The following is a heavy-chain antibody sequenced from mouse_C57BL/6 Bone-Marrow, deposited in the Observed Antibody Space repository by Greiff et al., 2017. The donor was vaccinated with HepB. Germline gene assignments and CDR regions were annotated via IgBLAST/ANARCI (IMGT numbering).Heavy chain of an antibody. CDR3: ARLGIDY. Sequence: EVKLMESGGGLVKPGGSLKLSCAASGFTFSDYGMHWVRQAPEKGLEWVAYISSGSSTIYYADTVKGRFTISRDNAKNTLFLQMTSLRSEDTAMYYCARLGIDYWGQGTTLTVSS. J-gene: IGHJ2*01. CDR1: GFTFSDYG. V-gene: IGHV5-17*01. CDR2: ISSGSSTI. D-gene: IGHD4-1*01.